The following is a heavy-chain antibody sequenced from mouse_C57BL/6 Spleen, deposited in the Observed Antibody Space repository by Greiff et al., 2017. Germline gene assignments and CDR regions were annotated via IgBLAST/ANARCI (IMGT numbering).Heavy chain of an antibody. Sequence: VQLQQPGAELVKPGASVKLSCKASGYTFTSYWMHWVKQRPGQGLEWIGMIHPNSGSTNYNEKFKSKATLTVDKSSSTAYMQLSSLTSEDSAVYYWARYQHMSYAMDYWGQGTAVTGSS. V-gene: IGHV1-64*01. CDR3: ARYQHMSYAMDY. J-gene: IGHJ4*01. D-gene: IGHD3-1*01. CDR2: IHPNSGST. CDR1: GYTFTSYW.